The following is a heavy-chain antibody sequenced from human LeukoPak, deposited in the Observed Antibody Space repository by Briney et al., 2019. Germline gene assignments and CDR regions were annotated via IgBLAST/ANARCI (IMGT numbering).Heavy chain of an antibody. J-gene: IGHJ4*02. CDR1: GYTLTELS. V-gene: IGHV1-24*01. CDR2: FDPEDGET. Sequence: ASVKVSCKVSGYTLTELSMHWVRQAPGKGPEWMGGFDPEDGETIYAQKFQGRVTMTEDTSTDTAYMELSSLRSEDTAVYYCATRWWAAAGSFYYFDYWGQGTLVTVSS. CDR3: ATRWWAAAGSFYYFDY. D-gene: IGHD6-13*01.